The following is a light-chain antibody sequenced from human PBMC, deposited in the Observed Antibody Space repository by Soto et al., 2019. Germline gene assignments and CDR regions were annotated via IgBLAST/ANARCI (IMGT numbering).Light chain of an antibody. CDR1: QSVSSK. J-gene: IGKJ5*01. Sequence: ETVMTQSPATLSVSPGETATLSCRASQSVSSKLAWYQQKPGQAPRLLIYGAYTRATGIPARFSGSGSETEFTLTISSLQSEDLAVYYCQQYNNWPLFGQGTRLEIK. V-gene: IGKV3-15*01. CDR3: QQYNNWPL. CDR2: GAY.